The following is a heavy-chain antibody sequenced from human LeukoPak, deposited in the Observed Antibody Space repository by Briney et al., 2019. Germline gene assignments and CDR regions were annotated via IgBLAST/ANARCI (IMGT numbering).Heavy chain of an antibody. Sequence: GSLRLSCSVSGGSISSGSYYWSWIRQPPGKGLEWIGYISYTGSTKYNPSLKSRVTISVDTSKNQFSLMLTSVTAADTAVYSCARNYQPLLPIEANWFDPWGQGTLITVSS. CDR2: ISYTGST. CDR1: GGSISSGSYY. V-gene: IGHV4-61*01. CDR3: ARNYQPLLPIEANWFDP. J-gene: IGHJ5*02. D-gene: IGHD1-7*01.